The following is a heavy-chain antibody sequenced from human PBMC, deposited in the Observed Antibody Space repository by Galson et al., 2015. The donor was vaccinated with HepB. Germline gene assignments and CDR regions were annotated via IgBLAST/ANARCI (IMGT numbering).Heavy chain of an antibody. Sequence: SLRLSCAASGFTFSSYAMSWVRQAPGKGLEWVSAISGSGGSTYYADSVKGRFTISRDNSKNTLYLQMNSLRAEDTAVYYCASAFWSGPPERIWGQGTMVTVSS. J-gene: IGHJ3*02. CDR3: ASAFWSGPPERI. CDR1: GFTFSSYA. V-gene: IGHV3-23*01. D-gene: IGHD3-3*01. CDR2: ISGSGGST.